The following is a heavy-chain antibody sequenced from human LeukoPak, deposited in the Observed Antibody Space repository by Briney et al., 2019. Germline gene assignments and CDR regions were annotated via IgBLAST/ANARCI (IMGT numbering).Heavy chain of an antibody. CDR1: GFRFSTFA. CDR2: INDDSYYT. V-gene: IGHV3-23*01. D-gene: IGHD2-15*01. CDR3: AKEMKSGGWPFDY. Sequence: GGSLRLSCAASGFRFSTFAMSWVRQAPGKGLEWVSGINDDSYYTYYADSVKGRFTISRDNSKDTLFLQMNSLRADDTALYYCAKEMKSGGWPFDYWGQGALVTVSS. J-gene: IGHJ4*02.